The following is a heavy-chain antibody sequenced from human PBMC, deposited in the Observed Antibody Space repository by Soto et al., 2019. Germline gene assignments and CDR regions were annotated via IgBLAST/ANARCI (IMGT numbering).Heavy chain of an antibody. CDR1: RFTFSSYA. Sequence: PGGSLRLSCAASRFTFSSYAMSWVRQTPGNRLEWVSTISGTGGSTYYPDSVTGRFTISRDSAKDRVYLQLNSLRAEDAAVTYCAKEITSGYYLFDYWGQGSRGTGSS. CDR3: AKEITSGYYLFDY. D-gene: IGHD3-22*01. V-gene: IGHV3-23*01. CDR2: ISGTGGST. J-gene: IGHJ4*02.